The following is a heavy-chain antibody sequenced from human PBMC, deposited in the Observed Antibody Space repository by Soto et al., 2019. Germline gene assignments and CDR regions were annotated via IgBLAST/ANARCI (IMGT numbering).Heavy chain of an antibody. J-gene: IGHJ4*02. CDR3: VTSISVGGGG. Sequence: EVHLVESGGGLVQPGGSLRLSCAASGFTFSSYWMHWVRQAPGKGLVWVSRINSDGSSIRYADSVKGRFTISRDNAKNTLYLQMNNLRADDTAVYYCVTSISVGGGGWGQGTLVTVSS. V-gene: IGHV3-74*01. D-gene: IGHD3-16*01. CDR2: INSDGSSI. CDR1: GFTFSSYW.